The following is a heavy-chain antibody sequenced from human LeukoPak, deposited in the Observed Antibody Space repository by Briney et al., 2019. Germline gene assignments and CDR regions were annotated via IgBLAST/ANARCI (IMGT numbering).Heavy chain of an antibody. Sequence: ASVKVSCKASGYTFTSYGISWVRQTPGQGLEWMGWISAYNGNTNYAQKLQGRVTMTTDTSTGTAYMELRSLRSDDTAVYYCARDEAIPGYLGLWGQGTLVTVSS. CDR1: GYTFTSYG. CDR2: ISAYNGNT. V-gene: IGHV1-18*01. J-gene: IGHJ4*02. CDR3: ARDEAIPGYLGL. D-gene: IGHD3-9*01.